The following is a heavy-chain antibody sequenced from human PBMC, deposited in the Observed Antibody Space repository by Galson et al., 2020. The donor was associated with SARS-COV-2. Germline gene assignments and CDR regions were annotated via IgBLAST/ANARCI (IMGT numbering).Heavy chain of an antibody. Sequence: SQTLSLTCTVSGGSISSYYWTWIRQPAGKGLEWIGRIYPSGSTNYNPSLKSRVTMSVDTSKNQFSLKLSSVTAADTAVYYCARDFGMSYYDFAPDYWGQGTLVTVSS. CDR3: ARDFGMSYYDFAPDY. CDR2: IYPSGST. J-gene: IGHJ4*02. CDR1: GGSISSYY. V-gene: IGHV4-4*07. D-gene: IGHD3-3*01.